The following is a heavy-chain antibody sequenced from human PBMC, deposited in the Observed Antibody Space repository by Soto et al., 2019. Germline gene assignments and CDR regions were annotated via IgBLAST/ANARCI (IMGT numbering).Heavy chain of an antibody. CDR3: AKLMGPMYYDILTGYPAPLDY. V-gene: IGHV3-30*18. CDR1: GFTFSSYG. D-gene: IGHD3-9*01. J-gene: IGHJ4*02. Sequence: QVQLVESGGGVVQPGRSLRLSCAASGFTFSSYGMHWVRQAPGKGLEWVAVISYDGSNKYYADSVKGRFTISRDNSKNTLYLQMNSLRAEDTAVYYCAKLMGPMYYDILTGYPAPLDYWGQGTLVTVSS. CDR2: ISYDGSNK.